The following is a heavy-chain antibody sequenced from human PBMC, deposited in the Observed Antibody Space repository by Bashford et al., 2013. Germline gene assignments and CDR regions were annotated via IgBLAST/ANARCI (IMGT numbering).Heavy chain of an antibody. J-gene: IGHJ5*02. Sequence: GESLKISCKGSGYSFTSYWISWVRQMPGKGLEWMGRIDPSDSYTNYSPSFQGHVTISADKSISTAYLQWSSLKASDTAMYYCARHGMTGYLTVGEIDPWGQGSWSPSPQ. CDR3: ARHGMTGYLTVGEIDP. V-gene: IGHV5-10-1*01. D-gene: IGHD3-9*01. CDR2: IDPSDSYT. CDR1: GYSFTSYW.